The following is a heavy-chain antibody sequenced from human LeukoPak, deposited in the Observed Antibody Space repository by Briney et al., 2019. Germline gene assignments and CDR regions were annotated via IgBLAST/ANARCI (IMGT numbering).Heavy chain of an antibody. CDR2: IIPIFGTA. V-gene: IGHV1-69*13. D-gene: IGHD6-13*01. CDR1: GGTFSSYA. Sequence: AASVKVSCKASGGTFSSYAISWVRQAPGQGLEWMGGIIPIFGTANYAQKFQGRVTITADESTSTAYMELSSLRSEDTAVYYCARDPMAAAGNYYYYYMDVWGKGTTVTISS. J-gene: IGHJ6*03. CDR3: ARDPMAAAGNYYYYYMDV.